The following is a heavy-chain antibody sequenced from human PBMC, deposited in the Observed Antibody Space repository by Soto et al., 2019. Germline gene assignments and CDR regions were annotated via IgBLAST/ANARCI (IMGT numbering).Heavy chain of an antibody. V-gene: IGHV4-30-4*01. CDR2: IYYSGST. CDR3: ARDRRHDYRSGYPAY. CDR1: DGYISSGYYY. J-gene: IGHJ4*02. Sequence: TLSLTYTVADGYISSGYYYWSWNSQPPGKGLEWIGYIYYSGSTYYNPTLKSRVYISVDTSKNQFSLNLTSVTAADTAVYYCARDRRHDYRSGYPAYWGQGTLVTVSS. D-gene: IGHD3-3*01.